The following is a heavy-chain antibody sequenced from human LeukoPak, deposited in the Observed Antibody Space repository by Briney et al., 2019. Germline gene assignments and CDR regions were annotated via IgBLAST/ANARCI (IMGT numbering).Heavy chain of an antibody. CDR3: AREDVVLVDAVRYYYYGMDV. CDR1: GYNFISYY. D-gene: IGHD2-8*01. J-gene: IGHJ6*02. Sequence: ASVKVSCKASGYNFISYYMHWVRQAPGQGLECMGIINPSGGSTSYAQKFQYRVTMTRDTSTSTVYMELSSLKSEDTAVYYCAREDVVLVDAVRYYYYGMDVWGQGTTVTVSS. CDR2: INPSGGST. V-gene: IGHV1-46*01.